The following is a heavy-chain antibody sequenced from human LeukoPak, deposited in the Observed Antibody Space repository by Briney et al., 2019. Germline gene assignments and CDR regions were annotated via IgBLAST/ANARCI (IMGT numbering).Heavy chain of an antibody. CDR2: INHSGST. Sequence: SETLSLTCAVYGGSFSGYYWSWIRQPPGKGMEWIGEINHSGSTNYNPSLKSRVTISVDTSKNQFSLKLSSVTAADTAVYYCARDSGSGSSFVFFLWGQGTLVTVSS. D-gene: IGHD3-10*01. CDR1: GGSFSGYY. J-gene: IGHJ4*02. V-gene: IGHV4-34*01. CDR3: ARDSGSGSSFVFFL.